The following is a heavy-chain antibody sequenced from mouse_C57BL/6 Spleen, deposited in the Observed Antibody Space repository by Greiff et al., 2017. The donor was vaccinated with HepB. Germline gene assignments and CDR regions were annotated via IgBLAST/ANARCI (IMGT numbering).Heavy chain of an antibody. J-gene: IGHJ2*01. CDR3: AKYGILDY. CDR1: GYAFSSSW. Sequence: QVQLQQSGPELVKPGASVKISCKASGYAFSSSWMNWVKQRPGKGLEWIGRSYPGDGDTNYNGKFKGKATLTAEKSSSTAYMKLSSLTSEDSAVYFCAKYGILDYWGQGTTLTVSS. D-gene: IGHD2-10*02. CDR2: SYPGDGDT. V-gene: IGHV1-82*01.